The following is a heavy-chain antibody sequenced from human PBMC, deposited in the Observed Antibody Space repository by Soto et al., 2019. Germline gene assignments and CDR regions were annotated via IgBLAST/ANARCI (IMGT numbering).Heavy chain of an antibody. CDR1: GFSFRNYG. Sequence: QVQLVESGGGVVQSGRSLTLSCAASGFSFRNYGMQWLRRAPGKGLEWVSFRWYDGTKKFYANSVKGRSTISKDNSNNILYLQMSGLRAEDTAVYYCAREVVTAVAGSVNWFDPWGQGTLVTVSS. V-gene: IGHV3-33*01. D-gene: IGHD6-19*01. J-gene: IGHJ5*02. CDR3: AREVVTAVAGSVNWFDP. CDR2: RWYDGTKK.